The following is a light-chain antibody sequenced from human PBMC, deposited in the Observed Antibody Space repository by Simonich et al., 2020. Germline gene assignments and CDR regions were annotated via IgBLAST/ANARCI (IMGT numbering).Light chain of an antibody. V-gene: IGKV3-20*01. CDR2: GAS. CDR3: QQYGSSPPYT. J-gene: IGKJ2*01. CDR1: QSVSSSY. Sequence: EIVLTQSPGTLSLSPGERAPLSCRASQSVSSSYLAWYQPKPGQAPRLLIYGASSRATGIPDRFSGSGSGTDFTLTISRLEPEDFAVYYCQQYGSSPPYTFGQGTKLEIK.